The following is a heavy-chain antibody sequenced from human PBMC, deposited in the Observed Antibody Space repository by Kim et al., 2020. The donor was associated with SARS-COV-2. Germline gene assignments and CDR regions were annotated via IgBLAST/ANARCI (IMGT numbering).Heavy chain of an antibody. V-gene: IGHV3-23*01. D-gene: IGHD6-19*01. J-gene: IGHJ4*02. CDR2: ISTSSGLEFLSGSGRKT. CDR3: ARGSDWYDC. Sequence: GGSLRLSCVASGFTFRNYAMSWVRQAPGKGLEWVSTISTSSGLEFLSGSGRKTYYGDSVKGRFTISRDNSKDTLYLQMNSLRAGDTAVYYCARGSDWYDCWGQGTLVTVST. CDR1: GFTFRNYA.